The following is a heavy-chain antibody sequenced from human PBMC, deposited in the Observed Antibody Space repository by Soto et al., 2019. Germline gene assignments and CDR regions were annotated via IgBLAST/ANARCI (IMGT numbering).Heavy chain of an antibody. CDR1: GFTFSSFG. J-gene: IGHJ5*02. V-gene: IGHV3-48*04. CDR3: ARSDWFAP. Sequence: PGGSLRLSCAASGFTFSSFGMNWVRQVPGKGLEWVSYISSSTTRYYADSVKGRFTISRDNAKNTVYLQMNSLRAEDTAVYYCARSDWFAPWGQGTLVTVSS. CDR2: ISSSTTR.